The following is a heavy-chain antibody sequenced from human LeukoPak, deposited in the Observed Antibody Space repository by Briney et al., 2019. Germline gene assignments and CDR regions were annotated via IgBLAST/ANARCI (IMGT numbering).Heavy chain of an antibody. CDR2: IIPIFGTA. J-gene: IGHJ6*02. Sequence: SVKVSCKASGGTFSSYAISWVRQAPGQGFEWMGGIIPIFGTANYAQKFQGRVTITADESTSTAYMELSSLRSEDTAVYYCARDYIAVAGTYYYYYGMDVWGQGTTVTVSS. D-gene: IGHD6-19*01. CDR3: ARDYIAVAGTYYYYYGMDV. CDR1: GGTFSSYA. V-gene: IGHV1-69*01.